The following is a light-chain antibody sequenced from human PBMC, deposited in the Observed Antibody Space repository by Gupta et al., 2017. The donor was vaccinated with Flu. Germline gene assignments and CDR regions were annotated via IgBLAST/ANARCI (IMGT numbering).Light chain of an antibody. CDR2: SGS. CDR3: QQYDTAPYN. CDR1: QSVSSTY. J-gene: IGKJ2*01. V-gene: IGKV3-20*01. Sequence: EIVLTQSPGTLSLSPGERATLSCRASQSVSSTYLAWYQQKPGQTPRLLIYSGSSRATGIPDRFSGSGSGTDFTLTIGRLEPEDFAVYYCQQYDTAPYNFGPGTKLEIK.